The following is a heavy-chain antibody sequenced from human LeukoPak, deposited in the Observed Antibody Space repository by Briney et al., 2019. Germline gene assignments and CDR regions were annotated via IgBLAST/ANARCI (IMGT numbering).Heavy chain of an antibody. V-gene: IGHV4-59*12. J-gene: IGHJ5*02. CDR3: ARRGYSSGSYGLDP. CDR1: GGSISSYY. Sequence: SETLSLTCTVSGGSISSYYWSWIRQPPGKGLEWIGYIHYSGSTNYNPSLKSRVTISVDTSKNQFSLKLSSVTAADTAVYYCARRGYSSGSYGLDPWGQGTLVTVSS. D-gene: IGHD6-19*01. CDR2: IHYSGST.